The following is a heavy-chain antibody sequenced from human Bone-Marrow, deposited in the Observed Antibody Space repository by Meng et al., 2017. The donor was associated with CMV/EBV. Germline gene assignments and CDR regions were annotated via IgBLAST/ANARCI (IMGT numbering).Heavy chain of an antibody. CDR3: ARDGGAYGGKGYYYYYGMDV. CDR2: ISSSGSTI. J-gene: IGHJ6*02. V-gene: IGHV3-48*03. Sequence: GESLKISCAASGFTFSSYEMNWVRQAPGKGLEWVSYISSSGSTIYYADSVKGRFTISRDNAKNSLYLQMNSLRAEDTAVYYCARDGGAYGGKGYYYYYGMDVWGQGTTVTVSS. CDR1: GFTFSSYE. D-gene: IGHD4-23*01.